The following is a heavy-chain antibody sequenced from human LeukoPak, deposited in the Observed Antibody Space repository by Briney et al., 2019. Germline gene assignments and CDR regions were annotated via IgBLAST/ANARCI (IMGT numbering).Heavy chain of an antibody. D-gene: IGHD1-14*01. V-gene: IGHV3-7*01. CDR2: IKQDGSEK. CDR3: ARDMRPEVPASSGYYYGMDV. J-gene: IGHJ6*01. CDR1: GFSFSSFS. Sequence: GGSLRLSCAASGFSFSSFSMSWVRQAPGKGLEWVADIKQDGSEKYFLDSVKGRFTISRGHAKKSLYLQMNSLRVEDTAVYYCARDMRPEVPASSGYYYGMDVWGQGTTVTVSS.